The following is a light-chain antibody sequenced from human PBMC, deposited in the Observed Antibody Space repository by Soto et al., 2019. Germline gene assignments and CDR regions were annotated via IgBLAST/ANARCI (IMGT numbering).Light chain of an antibody. V-gene: IGLV8-61*01. CDR2: STN. CDR3: VLYMGSGISV. CDR1: SGSVSTNYY. Sequence: QAVVTQEPSFSVSPGGTVTLTCGLSSGSVSTNYYPSWYQQTPGQAPRTLIYSTNTRSSGVPDLFSGSILGNKAALTITGAQADDESDYYCVLYMGSGISVFGGGTKLTVL. J-gene: IGLJ2*01.